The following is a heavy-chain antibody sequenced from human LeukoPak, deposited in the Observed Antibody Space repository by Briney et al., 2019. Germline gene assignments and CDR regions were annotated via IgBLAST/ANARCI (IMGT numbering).Heavy chain of an antibody. V-gene: IGHV4-59*11. CDR2: MYDSVNT. CDR3: ATIKRGDIYGYFDF. D-gene: IGHD5-18*01. J-gene: IGHJ4*02. Sequence: PSETLSLTCTVSGGSISSHYWSWLRQPPGKGLEWIAYMYDSVNTKDNPSLTSRVTLSADTSKNQFSLRLSSVTAADTAVYYCATIKRGDIYGYFDFWGQGILVTVSS. CDR1: GGSISSHY.